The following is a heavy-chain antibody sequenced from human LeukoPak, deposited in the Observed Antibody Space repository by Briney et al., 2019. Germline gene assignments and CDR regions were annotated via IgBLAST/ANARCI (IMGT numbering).Heavy chain of an antibody. D-gene: IGHD1-26*01. Sequence: VGSLRLSCAASVFTFSGSAMHWVRQASGKGLEWVGRIRSKANSYATAYAASVKGRFTISRDDSKNTAYLQMNSLKTEDTAVYYCIRVGATFLYYWVQGTLVTVSS. V-gene: IGHV3-73*01. CDR3: IRVGATFLYY. CDR1: VFTFSGSA. J-gene: IGHJ4*02. CDR2: IRSKANSYAT.